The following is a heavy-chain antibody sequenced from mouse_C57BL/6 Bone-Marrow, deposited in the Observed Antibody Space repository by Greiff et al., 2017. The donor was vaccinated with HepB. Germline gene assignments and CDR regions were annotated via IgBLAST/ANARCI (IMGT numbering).Heavy chain of an antibody. D-gene: IGHD1-1*01. CDR1: GYSITSGYY. CDR3: ARRDYYGSSAWFAY. V-gene: IGHV3-6*01. J-gene: IGHJ3*01. CDR2: ISYDGSN. Sequence: DVQLQESGPGLVKPSQSLSLTCSVTGYSITSGYYWNWIRQFPGNKLEWMGYISYDGSNNYNPSLKNRISITRDTSKNQFFLKLNSVTTEDTATYYCARRDYYGSSAWFAYWGQGTLVTVSA.